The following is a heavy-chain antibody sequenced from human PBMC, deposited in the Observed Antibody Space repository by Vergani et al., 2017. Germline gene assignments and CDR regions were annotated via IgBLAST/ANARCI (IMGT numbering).Heavy chain of an antibody. J-gene: IGHJ3*02. CDR1: GCSLSSSSYY. Sequence: QLQLQESGPGLVKPSETLSLTCTVSGCSLSSSSYYWGWIRQPPGKGLEWIGSIYYSGSTYYNPSLKSRVTISVDTSKNQFSLKLSSVTAADTAVYYCARTVTRSYAFDIWGQGTMVTVSS. CDR2: IYYSGST. V-gene: IGHV4-39*01. CDR3: ARTVTRSYAFDI. D-gene: IGHD4-17*01.